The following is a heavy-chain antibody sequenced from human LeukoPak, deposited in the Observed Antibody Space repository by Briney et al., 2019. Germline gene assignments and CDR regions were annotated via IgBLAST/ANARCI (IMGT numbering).Heavy chain of an antibody. CDR2: IIPILGIA. D-gene: IGHD5-18*01. J-gene: IGHJ4*02. V-gene: IGHV1-69*04. CDR1: GGTFSSYA. Sequence: SVKVSCKASGGTFSSYAISWVRQAPGQGLEWMGRIIPILGIANYAQKFQGRVTITADKSTSTAYMELSSLRSEDTAVYYCARDRPRYSYGTDYWGQGTLVTVSS. CDR3: ARDRPRYSYGTDY.